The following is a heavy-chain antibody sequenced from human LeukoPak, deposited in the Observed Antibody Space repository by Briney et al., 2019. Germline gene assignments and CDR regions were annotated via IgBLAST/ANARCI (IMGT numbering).Heavy chain of an antibody. Sequence: PGGSLRLSCAASGFTVSSNYMSWVRQAPGKGLEWVSVIYSGGSTYYAGSVKGRFTISRDNSKNTLYLQMNSLRAEDTAVCYCARDTTLDYWGQGTLVTVSS. J-gene: IGHJ4*02. CDR1: GFTVSSNY. D-gene: IGHD1-26*01. V-gene: IGHV3-53*01. CDR2: IYSGGST. CDR3: ARDTTLDY.